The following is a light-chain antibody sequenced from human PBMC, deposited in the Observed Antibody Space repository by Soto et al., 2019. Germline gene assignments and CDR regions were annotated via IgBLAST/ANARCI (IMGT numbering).Light chain of an antibody. J-gene: IGLJ2*01. CDR2: RDS. CDR3: QVWDSSF. CDR1: NIGHKN. Sequence: SYELTQPLSVSVALGQTARITCGGNNIGHKNVHWHQQKAGQAPVLLIYRDSYRPSGIPERFSGSNSGNTATLTISRAQVEDEADYYCQVWDSSFFGGGTKLTVL. V-gene: IGLV3-9*01.